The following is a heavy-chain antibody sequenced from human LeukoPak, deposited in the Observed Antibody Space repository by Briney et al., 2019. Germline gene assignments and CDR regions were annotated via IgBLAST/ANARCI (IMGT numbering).Heavy chain of an antibody. D-gene: IGHD3-9*01. Sequence: SETLSLTCTVSGGSISSYYWNWIRQPPGKGLEWIAYIYYSGTTNYNPSLKSRVTISVDASRTHFSLKLTSVTAADTAVYYCARGRFDIVSGYYADYWGQGTLVTVSS. CDR1: GGSISSYY. CDR3: ARGRFDIVSGYYADY. CDR2: IYYSGTT. V-gene: IGHV4-59*01. J-gene: IGHJ4*02.